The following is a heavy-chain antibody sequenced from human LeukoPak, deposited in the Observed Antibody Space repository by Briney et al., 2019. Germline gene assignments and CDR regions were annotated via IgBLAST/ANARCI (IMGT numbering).Heavy chain of an antibody. CDR2: ISYSGST. CDR3: ATYSRTARYFDY. J-gene: IGHJ4*02. D-gene: IGHD2-21*01. CDR1: GGSISSSSYS. V-gene: IGHV4-39*01. Sequence: NPSETLSLTCTVSGGSISSSSYSWGWIRQPPGKGLDWIETISYSGSTYDHPALKSRITITVDTSKNQFSLKLRSVTAADTAVYYCATYSRTARYFDYWSQGTLVTVSS.